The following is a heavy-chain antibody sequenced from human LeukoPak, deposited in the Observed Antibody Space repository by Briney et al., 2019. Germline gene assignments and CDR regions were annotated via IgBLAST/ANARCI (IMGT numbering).Heavy chain of an antibody. Sequence: GGSLRLSCAASGFTFSSYAMSWVRQAPGKGLEWVSAISGSGGSTYYADSVKGRFTISRDNSKNTLYLQMNSLRAEDTAVYYCAKVFNGWFGELSSFDYWGQGTLVTVSS. CDR1: GFTFSSYA. D-gene: IGHD3-10*01. V-gene: IGHV3-23*01. CDR3: AKVFNGWFGELSSFDY. J-gene: IGHJ4*02. CDR2: ISGSGGST.